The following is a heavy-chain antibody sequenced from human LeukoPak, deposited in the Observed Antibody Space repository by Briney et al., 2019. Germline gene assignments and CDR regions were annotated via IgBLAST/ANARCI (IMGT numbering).Heavy chain of an antibody. J-gene: IGHJ4*02. D-gene: IGHD3-22*01. CDR2: ISGSGGTT. Sequence: GGSLRLSCAASGFTFSSYAMSWVRQAPGKGLEWVSAISGSGGTTHYADSVKGRFSISRDNSKNTLSLQMNSLRAEDTAVYYCAKDGYYESSGYSYFDYWGQGTLVTVSS. CDR3: AKDGYYESSGYSYFDY. CDR1: GFTFSSYA. V-gene: IGHV3-23*01.